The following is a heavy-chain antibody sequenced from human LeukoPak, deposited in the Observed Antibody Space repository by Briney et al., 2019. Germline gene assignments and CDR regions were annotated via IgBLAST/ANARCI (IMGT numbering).Heavy chain of an antibody. J-gene: IGHJ4*02. D-gene: IGHD3-22*01. Sequence: GESLKISCKGSGYSFTSYWIGWVRQMPGKGLEWMGIIYLGDSDTRYSPSFQGQVTISADKSISTAYLQWSSLKASDTAIYYYARHLPIYDSSGPSGYWGQGTLVTVSS. CDR2: IYLGDSDT. CDR1: GYSFTSYW. V-gene: IGHV5-51*01. CDR3: ARHLPIYDSSGPSGY.